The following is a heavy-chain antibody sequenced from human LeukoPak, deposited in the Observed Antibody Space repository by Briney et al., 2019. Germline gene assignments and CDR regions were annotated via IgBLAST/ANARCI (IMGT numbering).Heavy chain of an antibody. CDR3: TRRRIATAGDFDC. J-gene: IGHJ4*02. V-gene: IGHV3-23*01. Sequence: GGSLRLSCAASGFTFHHYAMTWVRQASGKGLEWVSHISDDGVTTRYADSVKGRFTISRGNSKNTLYLQMSSLRAEDTALYYCTRRRIATAGDFDCWGQGTLVTVSS. CDR1: GFTFHHYA. D-gene: IGHD6-13*01. CDR2: ISDDGVTT.